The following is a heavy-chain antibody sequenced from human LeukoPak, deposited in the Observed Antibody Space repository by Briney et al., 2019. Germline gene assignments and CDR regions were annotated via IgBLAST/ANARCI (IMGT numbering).Heavy chain of an antibody. CDR1: GGSFSGYY. Sequence: SETLSLTCAVYGGSFSGYYLSWIRQPPGKGLEWIGEINHSGSTNYNPFLKSRVTISVDTSKNQFSLKLSSVTAADTAVYYCARGSRYYSGSGSSRHNWFDPWGQGTLVTVSS. V-gene: IGHV4-34*01. CDR2: INHSGST. CDR3: ARGSRYYSGSGSSRHNWFDP. D-gene: IGHD3-10*01. J-gene: IGHJ5*02.